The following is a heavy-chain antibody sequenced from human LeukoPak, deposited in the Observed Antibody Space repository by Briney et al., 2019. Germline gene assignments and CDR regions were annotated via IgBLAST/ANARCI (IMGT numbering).Heavy chain of an antibody. CDR3: ARVSSMVRGVIPSGYFDY. CDR2: IYHSGST. CDR1: GYSISSGYY. D-gene: IGHD3-10*01. V-gene: IGHV4-38-2*02. J-gene: IGHJ4*02. Sequence: SETLSLTCTVSGYSISSGYYWGWIRPPPGKGLEWIGSIYHSGSTYYNPSLKSRVTISVGTSKNQFSLKLSSVTAADTAVYYCARVSSMVRGVIPSGYFDYWGQGTLVTVSS.